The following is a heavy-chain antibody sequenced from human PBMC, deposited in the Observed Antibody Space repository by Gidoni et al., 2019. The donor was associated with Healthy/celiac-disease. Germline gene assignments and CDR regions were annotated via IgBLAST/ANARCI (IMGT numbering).Heavy chain of an antibody. CDR1: GFTCGDYA. CDR3: TRDEDYDRIGLYSSYGMDV. CDR2: LRSKAYGGTT. V-gene: IGHV3-49*03. J-gene: IGHJ6*02. D-gene: IGHD3-22*01. Sequence: VQLVESGGGLVQPGRSLRLSCTASGFTCGDYARSWFRRAPGKGLGWVGFLRSKAYGGTTEYAASVKGRFTISRDDSKRIAYLQMNSLKTEDTAVYYCTRDEDYDRIGLYSSYGMDVWGQGTTVTVSS.